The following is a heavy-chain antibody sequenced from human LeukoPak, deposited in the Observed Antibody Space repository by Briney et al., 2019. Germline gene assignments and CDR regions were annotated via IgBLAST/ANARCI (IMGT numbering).Heavy chain of an antibody. D-gene: IGHD2-21*02. V-gene: IGHV3-11*01. CDR2: ISSSGSTI. Sequence: GGSLRLSCAASGFTFSDYYMSWIRQAPGKGLEWVSYISSSGSTIYYADSVKGRFTISRDNAKNSLYLQMNSLRAEDTAVYYCARERRACGGDCYYFDYWGQGTLVTVSS. CDR3: ARERRACGGDCYYFDY. J-gene: IGHJ4*02. CDR1: GFTFSDYY.